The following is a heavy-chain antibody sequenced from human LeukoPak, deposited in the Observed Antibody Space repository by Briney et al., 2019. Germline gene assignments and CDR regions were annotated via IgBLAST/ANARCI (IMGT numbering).Heavy chain of an antibody. D-gene: IGHD6-19*01. CDR3: ARFRTVVAGYFDH. J-gene: IGHJ4*02. V-gene: IGHV4-59*08. Sequence: SETLSLTCTVSGGSISSYYWSWIRQPPGKGLEWIGYIYYSGSTNYNPSLKSRVTISVDTSKNQFSLKLSSVTAADTAVYYCARFRTVVAGYFDHWGQGTLVTVSS. CDR2: IYYSGST. CDR1: GGSISSYY.